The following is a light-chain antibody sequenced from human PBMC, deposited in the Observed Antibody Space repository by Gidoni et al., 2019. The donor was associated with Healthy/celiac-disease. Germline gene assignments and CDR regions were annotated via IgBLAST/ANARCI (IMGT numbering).Light chain of an antibody. CDR2: DVS. V-gene: IGLV2-14*01. Sequence: QSALTQPASVSGSPGQSITISCTGTSSDVGGYNYVSWYQPHPGKAPKLMIYDVSNRPSGVSNRFSGSTSGNTASLTISGLPAEDEADYYCISYTSSLHWVFGGGTKLTVL. CDR1: SSDVGGYNY. CDR3: ISYTSSLHWV. J-gene: IGLJ3*02.